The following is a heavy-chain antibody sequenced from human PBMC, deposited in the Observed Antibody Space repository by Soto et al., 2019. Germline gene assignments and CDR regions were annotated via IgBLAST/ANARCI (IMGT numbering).Heavy chain of an antibody. Sequence: GASVKVCWKASGYTFTSYGISWVRQDPGQGLEWMGWISAYNGNTNYAQKLQGRVTMTTDTSTSTAYMELRSLRSDDTAVYYCAVVVVVAASPTERTYYFDYWGQGTLVTAPQ. CDR1: GYTFTSYG. CDR2: ISAYNGNT. CDR3: AVVVVVAASPTERTYYFDY. D-gene: IGHD2-15*01. V-gene: IGHV1-18*01. J-gene: IGHJ4*02.